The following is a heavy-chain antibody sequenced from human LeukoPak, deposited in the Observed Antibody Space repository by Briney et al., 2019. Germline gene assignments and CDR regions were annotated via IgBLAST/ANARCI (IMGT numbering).Heavy chain of an antibody. V-gene: IGHV3-11*01. D-gene: IGHD6-6*01. CDR3: ASASARPGWFDP. CDR2: ISGSGSTI. CDR1: GFTFSDYY. J-gene: IGHJ5*02. Sequence: GGSLRLSCAASGFTFSDYYMSWIRQARGKGLEWVSYISGSGSTIYYADSVKGRFTISRDNAKNSLYLLMNSLRAEDTAVYYCASASARPGWFDPWGQGTRVTVSS.